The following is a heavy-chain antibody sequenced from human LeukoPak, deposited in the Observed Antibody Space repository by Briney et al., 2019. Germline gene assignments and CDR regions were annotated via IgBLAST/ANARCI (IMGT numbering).Heavy chain of an antibody. CDR1: GDSISTNSYY. Sequence: SETLSLTCTVSGDSISTNSYYWGWIRQPPGKGLEWIGSFYYSGNTYYNPSLKSRVTISVDTSKNQFSLKLGSVTAADTAVYYCARRYDFWSGYPTAFDYWGQGTLVTVSS. D-gene: IGHD3-3*01. CDR3: ARRYDFWSGYPTAFDY. V-gene: IGHV4-39*01. J-gene: IGHJ4*02. CDR2: FYYSGNT.